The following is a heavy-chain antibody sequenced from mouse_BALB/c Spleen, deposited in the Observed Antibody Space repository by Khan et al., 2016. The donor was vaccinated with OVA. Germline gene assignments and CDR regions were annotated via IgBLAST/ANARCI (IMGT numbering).Heavy chain of an antibody. CDR2: INPNNDYT. CDR1: GYTFTEYS. CDR3: ERGNYYGSGSWFAY. Sequence: VQLQQSGPELVKPGASVKISCKTSGYTFTEYSIHWVKQSHGKSLEWIGGINPNNDYTTYNQKFKGKATLTVDNSSSTAYMELRSLTSEDSAVYYCERGNYYGSGSWFAYWGQGTLVTVSA. V-gene: IGHV1-18*01. J-gene: IGHJ3*01. D-gene: IGHD1-1*01.